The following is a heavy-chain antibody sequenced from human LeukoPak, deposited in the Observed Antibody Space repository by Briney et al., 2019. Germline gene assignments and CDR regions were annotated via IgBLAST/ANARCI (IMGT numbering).Heavy chain of an antibody. CDR1: GGAFSGYY. J-gene: IGHJ6*03. CDR2: MNPSGST. D-gene: IGHD3-22*01. V-gene: IGHV4-34*01. CDR3: ARGRQDVTMIVVVMTAVSYYLVV. Sequence: SETLSLTCAVYGGAFSGYYWTWIRQTPEKGLGWLGEMNPSGSTNYNPSLKSRVTILVDTSKNQFSLELSSVTAADTAVYYCARGRQDVTMIVVVMTAVSYYLVVWGKGTTVTVS.